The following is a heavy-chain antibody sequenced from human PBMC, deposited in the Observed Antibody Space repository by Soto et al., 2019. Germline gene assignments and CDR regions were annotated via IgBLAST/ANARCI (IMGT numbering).Heavy chain of an antibody. J-gene: IGHJ3*02. D-gene: IGHD3-10*01. CDR1: GGSISSDY. Sequence: SETLSLTCTVSGGSISSDYWSWIRQPPGKGLEWIGYIYYSGSTNYNPSLKSRVTISVDTSKNQFSLKLSSVTAADTAVYYCARGNLDYYYGSGSYYNGYAFDIWGQGTMVTVSS. CDR3: ARGNLDYYYGSGSYYNGYAFDI. V-gene: IGHV4-59*01. CDR2: IYYSGST.